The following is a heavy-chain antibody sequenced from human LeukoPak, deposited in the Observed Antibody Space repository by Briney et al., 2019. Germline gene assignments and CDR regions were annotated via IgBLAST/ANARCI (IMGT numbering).Heavy chain of an antibody. CDR1: GGSISSYY. D-gene: IGHD6-13*01. Sequence: SETLSLTCTVSGGSISSYYWSWIRQPPGKGLEWIGYIYYSGSTNYNPSLKSRVTISVDTSKNQFSLKLSSVTAADTAVYYCARHQSIAAAKVDYWGQGTLVTVSS. V-gene: IGHV4-59*01. CDR2: IYYSGST. CDR3: ARHQSIAAAKVDY. J-gene: IGHJ4*02.